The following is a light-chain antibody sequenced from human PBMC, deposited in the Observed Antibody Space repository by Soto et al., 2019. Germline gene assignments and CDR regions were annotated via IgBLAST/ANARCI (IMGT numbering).Light chain of an antibody. CDR3: QQRSNWPPIT. CDR2: DAS. V-gene: IGKV3-11*01. Sequence: EIVLTQSPATLSLSPGERATLSYRASRSVSSYLAGYQQKPGQAPRLLIYDASNRATGIPARFSGSGSGTDFTLTISSLEPEDFAVYYCQQRSNWPPITFGQGTRLEIK. J-gene: IGKJ5*01. CDR1: RSVSSY.